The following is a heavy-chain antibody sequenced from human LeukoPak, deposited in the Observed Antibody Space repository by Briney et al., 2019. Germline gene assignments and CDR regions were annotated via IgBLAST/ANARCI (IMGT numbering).Heavy chain of an antibody. J-gene: IGHJ4*02. D-gene: IGHD6-13*01. CDR2: IYYSGST. CDR3: ARDSRIAAATHFDY. CDR1: DGSISTYY. V-gene: IGHV4-59*01. Sequence: SETLSLTCSVSDGSISTYYWSWIRQPPGKGLEWIGYIYYSGSTNYNPSLKSRVTISVDTSKNQFSLKLSSVTAADTAVYYCARDSRIAAATHFDYWGQGTLVTVSS.